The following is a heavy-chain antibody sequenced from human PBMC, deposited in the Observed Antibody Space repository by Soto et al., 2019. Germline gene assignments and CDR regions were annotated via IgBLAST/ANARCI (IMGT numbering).Heavy chain of an antibody. CDR2: IGRRSDI. D-gene: IGHD2-21*02. CDR3: AREETAWPLAYGLDV. V-gene: IGHV3-21*01. J-gene: IGHJ6*02. Sequence: EVQLVESGGGLVKPGGSLRLSCEASGFSFSTYSMHWVRQAPGKGLEWVSSIGRRSDIYYADSMKGRFTISRDNAKNSVSLQMNSLRDEDTAVYYCAREETAWPLAYGLDVWGQGTTVTVSS. CDR1: GFSFSTYS.